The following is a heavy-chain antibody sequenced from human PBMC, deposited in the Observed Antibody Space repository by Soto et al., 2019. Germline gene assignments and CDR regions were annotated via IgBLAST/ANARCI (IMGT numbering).Heavy chain of an antibody. CDR2: ISYRGDTS. D-gene: IGHD2-15*01. V-gene: IGHV3-30*14. CDR3: SRAGLGNYCGGDSCYSLDY. Sequence: QVQVVESGGVVVQPGESLRLSCVVDVIIFKTYTMHWVRQAPGKGLESVAAISYRGDTSYYADSVSGRFTVSRDNSKNTVYLQMTGLRPEATALYSCSRAGLGNYCGGDSCYSLDYWGPGTLVTVSS. CDR1: VIIFKTYT. J-gene: IGHJ4*02.